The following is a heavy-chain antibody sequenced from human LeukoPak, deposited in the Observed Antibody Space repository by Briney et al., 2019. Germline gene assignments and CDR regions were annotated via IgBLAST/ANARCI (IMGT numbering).Heavy chain of an antibody. J-gene: IGHJ4*02. V-gene: IGHV4-34*01. CDR1: GGSFSDYS. CDR3: ARGSPGY. CDR2: IIHSGSS. Sequence: SETLSLTCAVYGGSFSDYSWTWIRQSPGKALEWIGEIIHSGSSHYNPSLKSRVAISVDTSKNQFSLKLTSVTAADTAVYSCARGSPGYWGQGTLVTVSS.